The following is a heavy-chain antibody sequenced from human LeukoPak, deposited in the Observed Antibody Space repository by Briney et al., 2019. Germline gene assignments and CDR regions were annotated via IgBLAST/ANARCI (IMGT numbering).Heavy chain of an antibody. D-gene: IGHD6-13*01. CDR2: IYTNGST. J-gene: IGHJ4*02. CDR3: ARDKQPGDY. V-gene: IGHV4-61*02. CDR1: GGSISSGNYY. Sequence: PSETLSLTCTVSGGSISSGNYYWSWIRQPAGKGLEWIGRIYTNGSTNYNPSLKSRVTISVDTSKSQFSLKLSSVTAADTAVYYCARDKQPGDYWGQGTLVTVSS.